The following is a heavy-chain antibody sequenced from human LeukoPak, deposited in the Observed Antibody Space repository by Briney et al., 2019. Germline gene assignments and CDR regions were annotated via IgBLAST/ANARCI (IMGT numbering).Heavy chain of an antibody. Sequence: GGSLRLSCAASGFTFSSYSMNWVRQAPGKGLEWVSSISSSSSYIYYADSVKGRITISRDNAKNSLYLQMNSLRAEDTAVYYCARSIVPDGTSPFDNWGQGTLVTVSS. CDR1: GFTFSSYS. J-gene: IGHJ4*02. CDR3: ARSIVPDGTSPFDN. CDR2: ISSSSSYI. D-gene: IGHD6-13*01. V-gene: IGHV3-21*01.